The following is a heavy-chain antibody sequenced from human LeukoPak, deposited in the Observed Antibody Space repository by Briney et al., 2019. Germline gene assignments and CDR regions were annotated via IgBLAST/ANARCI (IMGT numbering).Heavy chain of an antibody. J-gene: IGHJ4*02. Sequence: GESLKISCKGSGYSFTSYWIGWVRQMPGKGLEWMGIIYPGGSDTRYSPSFQGQVTISADKSISTAYLQWSSLKASDTAMYYCARLGSTYSSGWYRWGQGTLVTVSS. D-gene: IGHD6-19*01. V-gene: IGHV5-51*01. CDR1: GYSFTSYW. CDR2: IYPGGSDT. CDR3: ARLGSTYSSGWYR.